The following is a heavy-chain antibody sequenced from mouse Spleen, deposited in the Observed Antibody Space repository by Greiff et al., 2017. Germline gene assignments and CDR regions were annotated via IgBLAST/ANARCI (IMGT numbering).Heavy chain of an antibody. CDR3: AVGSMITTTAY. J-gene: IGHJ2*01. CDR1: GYSITSDYA. V-gene: IGHV3-2*02. CDR2: ISYSGST. D-gene: IGHD2-4*01. Sequence: VQLQQSGPGLVKPSQSLSLTCTVTGYSITSDYAWNWIRQFPGNKLEWMGYISYSGSTSYNPSLKSRISITRDTSKNQFFLQFNSVTTEDTATDYCAVGSMITTTAYWGQGTTLTVSS.